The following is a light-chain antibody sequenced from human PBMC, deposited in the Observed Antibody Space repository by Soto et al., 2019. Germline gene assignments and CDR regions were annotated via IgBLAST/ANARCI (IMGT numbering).Light chain of an antibody. J-gene: IGKJ5*01. CDR1: QSVSSYY. CDR2: GAS. Sequence: EIVLTQSPGTLSLSPGQRATLSCTASQSVSSYYLSWYQEKPGQAPRLLICGASSRAPGIPDRFSGSGSGTDFTLTISRLEPEDFAVYYCQQYGSLLTFGQGTRLEIK. CDR3: QQYGSLLT. V-gene: IGKV3-20*01.